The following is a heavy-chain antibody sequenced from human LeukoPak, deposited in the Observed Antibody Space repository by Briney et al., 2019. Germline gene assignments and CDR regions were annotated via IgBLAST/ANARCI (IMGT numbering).Heavy chain of an antibody. J-gene: IGHJ4*02. CDR3: AKDLSSSWQKDY. D-gene: IGHD6-13*01. Sequence: PGGSLRLSCAASGFTFSSYAMSWVRQAPGKGLEGVSGISGSGSSTYYADSVKGRFIISRDNSKNTLYLQMNSLRAEDTAVYFCAKDLSSSWQKDYWGQGTLVTVSS. CDR1: GFTFSSYA. V-gene: IGHV3-23*01. CDR2: ISGSGSST.